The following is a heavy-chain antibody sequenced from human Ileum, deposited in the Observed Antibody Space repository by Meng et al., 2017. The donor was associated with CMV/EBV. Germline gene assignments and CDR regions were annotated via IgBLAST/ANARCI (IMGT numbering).Heavy chain of an antibody. CDR1: GFTFRSYD. J-gene: IGHJ3*02. Sequence: AASGFTFRSYDMHWVRQERGKGLEWVSGIGTTGNTYYAGSVKGRFTISRENAENSLYLHMNSLRAGDTAVYYCARSSVNYYNGFDIWGQGTMVTVSS. D-gene: IGHD3-10*01. CDR3: ARSSVNYYNGFDI. V-gene: IGHV3-13*01. CDR2: IGTTGNT.